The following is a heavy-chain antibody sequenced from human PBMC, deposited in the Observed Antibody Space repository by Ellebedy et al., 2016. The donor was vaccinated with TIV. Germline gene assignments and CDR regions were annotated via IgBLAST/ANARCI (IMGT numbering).Heavy chain of an antibody. J-gene: IGHJ4*02. Sequence: GGSLRLSXAASGFTFSIYSMNWVRQTPGKGLEWVSFISDSSITIYYADSVKGRFTISRDNAKESLYLQMSSLRAEDTAVYYCARSLLIKEVVFEYWGQGTLVAVSS. CDR3: ARSLLIKEVVFEY. V-gene: IGHV3-48*01. CDR1: GFTFSIYS. CDR2: ISDSSITI. D-gene: IGHD2/OR15-2a*01.